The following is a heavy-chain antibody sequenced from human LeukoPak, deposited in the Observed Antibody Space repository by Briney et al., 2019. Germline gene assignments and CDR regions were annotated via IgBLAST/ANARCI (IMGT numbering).Heavy chain of an antibody. D-gene: IGHD3-22*01. CDR2: TYYRSKWYS. CDR3: ARGWSSGYPFDY. Sequence: SQTLSLTCAISGDSVSSNSSWNWIRQSPSRGLEWLGRTYYRSKWYSDYVVSVKSRLNINPDTSKNQFSLQLNSVTPEDTAVYYCARGWSSGYPFDYWGQGTLVTVSS. J-gene: IGHJ4*02. CDR1: GDSVSSNSS. V-gene: IGHV6-1*01.